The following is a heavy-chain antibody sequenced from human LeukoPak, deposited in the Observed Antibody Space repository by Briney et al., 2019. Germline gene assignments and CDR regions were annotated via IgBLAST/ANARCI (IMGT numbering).Heavy chain of an antibody. CDR2: IYHIGST. D-gene: IGHD2-21*02. V-gene: IGHV4-39*07. CDR1: GASISNMEDY. CDR3: ARHEYGDSNYFDH. J-gene: IGHJ4*02. Sequence: SETLSLTCTVSGASISNMEDYWAWLRQSPGKGLEWIGTIYHIGSTYYNPSLKSRVTMSVDASKNQFSLKLSSVTAADTAVYYCARHEYGDSNYFDHWGQGTLVTVSS.